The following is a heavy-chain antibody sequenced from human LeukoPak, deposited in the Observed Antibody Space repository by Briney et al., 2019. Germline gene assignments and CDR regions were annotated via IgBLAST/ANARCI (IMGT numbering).Heavy chain of an antibody. Sequence: SETLSLTCTVSGGSISSSNWWSWVRQPPGKGLEWIGEIYHSGSTNYNPSLKSRVTISVDKSKNQFSLKLSSVTAADTAVYYCARDLGNDYGANSGVDYWGQGTLVTVSS. D-gene: IGHD4-23*01. V-gene: IGHV4-4*02. CDR3: ARDLGNDYGANSGVDY. CDR2: IYHSGST. J-gene: IGHJ4*02. CDR1: GGSISSSNW.